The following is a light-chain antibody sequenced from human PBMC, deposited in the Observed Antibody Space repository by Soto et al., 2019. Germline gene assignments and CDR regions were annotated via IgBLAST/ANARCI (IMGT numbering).Light chain of an antibody. Sequence: VLTQSPATVSLSAGESATLSCRASQSLSSNLAWYQQKFGQAPRLLIYGVSTRATGVPSRFSGSGSGTDFTLTISSLQPEDFETYYCQQSYSTPRTFGQGTKVDIK. J-gene: IGKJ1*01. V-gene: IGKV3-15*01. CDR2: GVS. CDR3: QQSYSTPRT. CDR1: QSLSSN.